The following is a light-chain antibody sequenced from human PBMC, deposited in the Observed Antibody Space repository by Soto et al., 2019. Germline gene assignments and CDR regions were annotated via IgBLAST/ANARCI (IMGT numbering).Light chain of an antibody. CDR3: SSYISRGTLVL. CDR1: SSDVGAYEY. V-gene: IGLV2-14*01. J-gene: IGLJ2*01. Sequence: QSALTQPASVSGSPGQSITISCTGSSSDVGAYEYVSWYQQHPGKAPQLMIYEVSNRPSGVSNRFSGSKSGNTASLTISGLQAEDEAEYYCSSYISRGTLVLFGGGTKLTVL. CDR2: EVS.